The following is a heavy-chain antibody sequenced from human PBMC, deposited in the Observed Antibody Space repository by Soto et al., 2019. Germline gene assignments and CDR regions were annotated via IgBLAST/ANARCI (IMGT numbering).Heavy chain of an antibody. Sequence: GGSLRLSCAASGFTVSSNYMSWVRQAPGKGLEWVSVIYSGGSTSYADTVKGRFTISRDNSKNTLYLEMNSLRAEDTAVYYCARGPAYDFWSGPTGQLLDYWGQGTLVTVSS. CDR3: ARGPAYDFWSGPTGQLLDY. D-gene: IGHD3-3*01. CDR1: GFTVSSNY. J-gene: IGHJ4*02. CDR2: IYSGGST. V-gene: IGHV3-66*01.